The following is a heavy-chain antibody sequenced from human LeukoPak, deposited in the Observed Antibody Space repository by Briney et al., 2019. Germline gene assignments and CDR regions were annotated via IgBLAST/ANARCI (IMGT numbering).Heavy chain of an antibody. D-gene: IGHD6-13*01. V-gene: IGHV3-30*02. CDR3: ARDHSSSWHHYYGMDV. J-gene: IGHJ6*02. CDR2: IRYDGSNK. CDR1: GFTFSSYG. Sequence: SGGSLRLSCAASGFTFSSYGMHWVRQAPGKGLEWVAFIRYDGSNKYYADSVKGRFTISRDNAKNSLYLQMNSLRAEDTAVYYCARDHSSSWHHYYGMDVWGQGTTVTVSS.